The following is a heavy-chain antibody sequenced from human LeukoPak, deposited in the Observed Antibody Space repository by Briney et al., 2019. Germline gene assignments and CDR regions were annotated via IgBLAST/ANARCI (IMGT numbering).Heavy chain of an antibody. Sequence: PSETLSLTCTVSGGSISSYYWSWVRQPPGQGLEWIGYIYYSGSTNYSPSLKSRVTISVDTSKNQFSLTLSSVTTADTAVYYCARGSTRDKFDPWGQGTLVTVSS. CDR3: ARGSTRDKFDP. D-gene: IGHD2-15*01. J-gene: IGHJ5*02. CDR2: IYYSGST. CDR1: GGSISSYY. V-gene: IGHV4-59*12.